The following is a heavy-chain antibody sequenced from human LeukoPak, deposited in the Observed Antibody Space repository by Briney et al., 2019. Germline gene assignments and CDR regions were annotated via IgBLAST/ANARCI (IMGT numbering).Heavy chain of an antibody. CDR1: GYTLTELS. CDR3: ARDRYYYDSSGYYGVDY. J-gene: IGHJ4*02. CDR2: FDPEDGET. Sequence: ASVKVSCKVSGYTLTELSMHWVRQAPGKGLEWMGGFDPEDGETIYAQKFQGRVTMTEDTSTDTAYMELSSLRSEDTAVYYCARDRYYYDSSGYYGVDYWGQGTLVTVSS. D-gene: IGHD3-22*01. V-gene: IGHV1-24*01.